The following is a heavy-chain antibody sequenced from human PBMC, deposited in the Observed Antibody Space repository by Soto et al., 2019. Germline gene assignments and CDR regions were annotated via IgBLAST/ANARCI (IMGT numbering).Heavy chain of an antibody. D-gene: IGHD6-6*01. CDR3: ARHLNSSSSSPRRVWFDP. CDR1: VGCISSSSYY. V-gene: IGHV4-39*01. J-gene: IGHJ5*02. Sequence: ETVSLTCTVSVGCISSSSYYWGWIRQPTGKGLEWSGSIYYCVSTYYSPSLKSRVTISVDTSNNQFSLKLSSVPAADTAVYYCARHLNSSSSSPRRVWFDPWRQGTVVTVSS. CDR2: IYYCVST.